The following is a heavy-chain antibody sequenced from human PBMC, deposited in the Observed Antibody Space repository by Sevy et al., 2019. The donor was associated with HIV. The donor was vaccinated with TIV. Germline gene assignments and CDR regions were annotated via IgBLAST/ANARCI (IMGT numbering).Heavy chain of an antibody. CDR2: IRSKANSYAT. CDR1: GFTFSGSA. J-gene: IGHJ4*02. V-gene: IGHV3-73*01. Sequence: GGSLRLSCAASGFTFSGSAMHWVRQASGKGLEWVGRIRSKANSYATAYAASVKGRLTISRDDSKNTAYLQMNSLKTEDTAVYYCTSPTGTYSSHYWGQGTLVTVSS. D-gene: IGHD6-19*01. CDR3: TSPTGTYSSHY.